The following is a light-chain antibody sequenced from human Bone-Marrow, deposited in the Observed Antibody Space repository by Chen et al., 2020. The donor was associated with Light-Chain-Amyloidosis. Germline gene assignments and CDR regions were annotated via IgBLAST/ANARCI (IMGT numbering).Light chain of an antibody. CDR2: EVT. CDR3: SSYTITNTLV. V-gene: IGLV2-14*01. CDR1: SSDVGGDNH. J-gene: IGLJ1*01. Sequence: QSALTQPASVSGSPVQSIPFSCTGTSSDVGGDNHVSWYQQHPDKAPKLMIYEVTNRPSWVPDRFSGSKSDNTASLTISGLQTEDEADYFCSSYTITNTLVFGSGTRVTVL.